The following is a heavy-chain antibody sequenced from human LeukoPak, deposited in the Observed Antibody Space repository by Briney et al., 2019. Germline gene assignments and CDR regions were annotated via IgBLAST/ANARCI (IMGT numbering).Heavy chain of an antibody. CDR3: ARDDTSYGDSPKGEFDY. Sequence: PSQTLSLTCTVSGGSISSGGYYWSWIRQPPGKGLEWIEYIYHSGSTYYNPSLKSRVTISVDRSKNQFSLKLSSVTAADTAVYYCARDDTSYGDSPKGEFDYWGQGTLVTVSS. V-gene: IGHV4-30-2*01. CDR2: IYHSGST. J-gene: IGHJ4*02. CDR1: GGSISSGGYY. D-gene: IGHD4-17*01.